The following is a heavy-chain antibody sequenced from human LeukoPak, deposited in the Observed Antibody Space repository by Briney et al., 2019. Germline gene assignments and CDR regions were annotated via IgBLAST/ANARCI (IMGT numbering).Heavy chain of an antibody. J-gene: IGHJ6*02. CDR3: AKDSRFGELFTNSRYYYGMDV. Sequence: TGGSLRLSCAASGSTFSSYGMHWVRQAPGKGLEWVAFIRYDGSNKYYADSVKGRFTISRDNSKNTLYLQMNSLRAEDTAVYYCAKDSRFGELFTNSRYYYGMDVWGQGTTVTVSS. CDR1: GSTFSSYG. D-gene: IGHD3-10*01. V-gene: IGHV3-30*02. CDR2: IRYDGSNK.